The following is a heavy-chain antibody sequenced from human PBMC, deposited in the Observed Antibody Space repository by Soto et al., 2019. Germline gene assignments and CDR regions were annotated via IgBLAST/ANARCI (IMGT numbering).Heavy chain of an antibody. CDR2: IYYSGST. V-gene: IGHV4-31*03. J-gene: IGHJ4*02. Sequence: PSETLSLTCTVSGGSISSGGYYWSWIRQHPGKGLEWIGYIYYSGSTYYNPSLKSRVTISVDTSKNQFSLKLSSVTAADTAVYYCARAWPLDQLRYCSGGSCYSGAHDYWGQGTLVTVSS. CDR1: GGSISSGGYY. D-gene: IGHD2-15*01. CDR3: ARAWPLDQLRYCSGGSCYSGAHDY.